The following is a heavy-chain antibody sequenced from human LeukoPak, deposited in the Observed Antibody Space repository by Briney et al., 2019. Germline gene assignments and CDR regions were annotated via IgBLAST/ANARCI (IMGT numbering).Heavy chain of an antibody. CDR1: GYTFTGYY. D-gene: IGHD5-18*01. J-gene: IGHJ3*02. Sequence: ASVKVSCKTSGYTFTGYYMHWVRQAPGQGLEWMGWIHIKSGDTNYAQNFQGRVTMTRDTSISTVYMELSSLRSEDTAVYYCARCGYSYGYVDAFDIWGQGTMVTVSS. CDR3: ARCGYSYGYVDAFDI. CDR2: IHIKSGDT. V-gene: IGHV1-2*02.